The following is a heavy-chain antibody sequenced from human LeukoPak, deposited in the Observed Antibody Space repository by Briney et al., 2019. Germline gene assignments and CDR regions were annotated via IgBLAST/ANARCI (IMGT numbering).Heavy chain of an antibody. V-gene: IGHV3-30*18. CDR1: GFTFSSYG. J-gene: IGHJ4*02. Sequence: GGSLRLSCAASGFTFSSYGMHWVRQAPGKGLGWVAVISYDGSNKYYADSVKGRFTISRDNSKNTLYLQMNSLRAEDTAVYYCAKVGGGSTWDIVVVVAATPVYYFDYWGQGTLVTVSS. CDR2: ISYDGSNK. D-gene: IGHD2-15*01. CDR3: AKVGGGSTWDIVVVVAATPVYYFDY.